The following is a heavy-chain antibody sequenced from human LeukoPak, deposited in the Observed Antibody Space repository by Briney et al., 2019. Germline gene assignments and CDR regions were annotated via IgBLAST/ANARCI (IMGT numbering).Heavy chain of an antibody. CDR2: IKQDGSEK. V-gene: IGHV3-7*01. Sequence: GGSLRLSCAASGFTFSSYWMGWVRQAPGKGLEWVANIKQDGSEKYYVDSVKGRFTISRDNAKNSLYLQMNSLRAEDTAVYYCARLYCSGGSCCSITAFDYWGQGTLVTVSS. CDR1: GFTFSSYW. D-gene: IGHD2-15*01. J-gene: IGHJ4*02. CDR3: ARLYCSGGSCCSITAFDY.